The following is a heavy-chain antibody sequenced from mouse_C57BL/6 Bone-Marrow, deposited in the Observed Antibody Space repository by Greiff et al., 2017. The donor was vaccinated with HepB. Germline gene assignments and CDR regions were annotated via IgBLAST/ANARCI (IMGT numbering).Heavy chain of an antibody. Sequence: VQLQQSGPELVKPGDSVKISCKASGYSFTGYFMNWVMQSHGKSLEWIGRINPYNGDTFYNQKFKGKATLTVDKSSSTAHMELRSLTSEDSAVYYCARDDGYYWFAYWGQGTLVTVSA. CDR1: GYSFTGYF. CDR2: INPYNGDT. J-gene: IGHJ3*01. V-gene: IGHV1-20*01. CDR3: ARDDGYYWFAY. D-gene: IGHD2-3*01.